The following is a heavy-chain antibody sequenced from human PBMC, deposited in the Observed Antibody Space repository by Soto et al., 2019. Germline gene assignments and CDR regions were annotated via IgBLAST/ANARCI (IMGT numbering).Heavy chain of an antibody. D-gene: IGHD4-4*01. CDR2: IYYSGST. V-gene: IGHV4-59*08. Sequence: SETLSLTCTVSGGSISSYCWSWIRQPPGKGLEWIGYIYYSGSTNYNPSLKSRVTISVDTSKNQFSLKLSSVTAADTAVYYCARLDYSNSIGSWFDPWGQGTLVTVSS. J-gene: IGHJ5*02. CDR1: GGSISSYC. CDR3: ARLDYSNSIGSWFDP.